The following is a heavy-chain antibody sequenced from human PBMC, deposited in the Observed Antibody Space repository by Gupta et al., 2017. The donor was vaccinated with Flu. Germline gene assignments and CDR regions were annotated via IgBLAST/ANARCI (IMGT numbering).Heavy chain of an antibody. Sequence: PGKGLEWIGEINHSGSTNYNPSLKSRVTISVDTSKNQFSLKLSSVTAADTAVYYCARGAVHYGSGSGRDLDYWGQGTLVTVSS. J-gene: IGHJ4*02. CDR2: INHSGST. D-gene: IGHD3-10*01. CDR3: ARGAVHYGSGSGRDLDY. V-gene: IGHV4-34*01.